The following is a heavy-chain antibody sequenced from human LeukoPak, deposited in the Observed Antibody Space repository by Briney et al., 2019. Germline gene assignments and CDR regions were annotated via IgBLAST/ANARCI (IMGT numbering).Heavy chain of an antibody. D-gene: IGHD3-9*01. J-gene: IGHJ4*02. V-gene: IGHV3-23*01. CDR2: ISGSDGST. Sequence: YPGGSLRLSCAASGFTFRNYAMSWVRQAPGKGLEWVSGISGSDGSTYYADSVKARFTTSRDNSKNTMYLQMNSLRVEDTAVYYCAKDLYGGAYDILTGNYWGQGTLVTVSS. CDR3: AKDLYGGAYDILTGNY. CDR1: GFTFRNYA.